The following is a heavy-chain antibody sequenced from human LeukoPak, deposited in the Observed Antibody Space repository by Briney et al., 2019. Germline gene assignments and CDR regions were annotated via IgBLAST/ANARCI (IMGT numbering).Heavy chain of an antibody. CDR2: INQDGSEK. J-gene: IGHJ6*02. CDR3: ARDLGRYDFWSGSPSSYYGMDV. V-gene: IGHV3-7*01. D-gene: IGHD3-3*01. CDR1: GFTFSKYW. Sequence: GGSLRLSCAASGFTFSKYWMSWVRQAPGKGLEWVANINQDGSEKYYVDSVKGRFTISRDNAKNSLYLQMNSLRAEDTAVYYCARDLGRYDFWSGSPSSYYGMDVWGQGTTVTVSS.